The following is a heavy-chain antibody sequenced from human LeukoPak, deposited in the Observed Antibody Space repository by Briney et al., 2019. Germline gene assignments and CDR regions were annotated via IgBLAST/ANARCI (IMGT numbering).Heavy chain of an antibody. V-gene: IGHV3-21*01. CDR2: ISSSSSYI. CDR1: GFTFSSYS. Sequence: NPWGSLRLSCAASGFTFSSYSMNWFRQAQGKGLEWVSSISSSSSYIYYADSVKGRFTISRDNAKNSLYLQMNSLRAEDTAVYYCARELYSSGWVDPWGQGTLVTVSS. D-gene: IGHD6-19*01. J-gene: IGHJ5*02. CDR3: ARELYSSGWVDP.